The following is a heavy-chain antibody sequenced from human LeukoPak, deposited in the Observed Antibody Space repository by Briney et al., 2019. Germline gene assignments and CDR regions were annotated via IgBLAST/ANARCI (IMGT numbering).Heavy chain of an antibody. CDR3: ARRGSSWSKPNDY. CDR1: GYSFTSYW. J-gene: IGHJ4*02. Sequence: GESLKISCKGSGYSFTSYWISWVRQMPGKGLEWMGRIDPSDSYTNYSPSFQGHVIISADKSISTAYLQWSSLKASDTAMYYCARRGSSWSKPNDYWGQGTLVTVSS. D-gene: IGHD6-13*01. V-gene: IGHV5-10-1*01. CDR2: IDPSDSYT.